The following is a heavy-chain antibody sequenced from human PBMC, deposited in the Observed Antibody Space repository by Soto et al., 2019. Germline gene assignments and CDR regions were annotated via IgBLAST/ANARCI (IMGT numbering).Heavy chain of an antibody. J-gene: IGHJ5*02. CDR2: IYHSGST. CDR3: ARVPDR. Sequence: SETLSLTCAVSGGSISSGGYSWCWIRQPPGKGLEWIGYIYHSGSTYYNPSLKSRVTISVDRSKNQFSLKLSSVTAADTAVYYCARVPDRWGQGTLDTVSS. CDR1: GGSISSGGYS. D-gene: IGHD2-2*01. V-gene: IGHV4-30-2*01.